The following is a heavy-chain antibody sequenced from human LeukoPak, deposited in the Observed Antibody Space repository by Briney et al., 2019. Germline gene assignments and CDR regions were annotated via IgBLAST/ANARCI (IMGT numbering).Heavy chain of an antibody. Sequence: GGSLGLSCAASGFTFSSYSMNWVRQAPGKGLEWVSYISSSSSTIYYADSVKGRFTISRDNAKNSLYLQMNSLRDEDTAVYYCARGAVAGTKSYYYYGMDVWGQGTTVTVSS. J-gene: IGHJ6*02. CDR1: GFTFSSYS. D-gene: IGHD6-19*01. CDR3: ARGAVAGTKSYYYYGMDV. V-gene: IGHV3-48*02. CDR2: ISSSSSTI.